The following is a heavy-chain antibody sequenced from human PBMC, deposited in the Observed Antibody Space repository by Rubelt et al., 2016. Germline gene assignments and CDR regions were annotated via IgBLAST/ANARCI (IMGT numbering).Heavy chain of an antibody. D-gene: IGHD5-24*01. J-gene: IGHJ4*02. CDR1: GFTFSNYA. Sequence: GGSLRLSCAASGFTFSNYAMTWVRQAPGKGLEWVSAIDSGAVNTYYADSVKGRFTVSRDNAKNMVYLQMNSLRVDDTAVYYCARPTLMAYEWGQGTLVTVSS. CDR2: IDSGAVNT. CDR3: ARPTLMAYE. V-gene: IGHV3-23*01.